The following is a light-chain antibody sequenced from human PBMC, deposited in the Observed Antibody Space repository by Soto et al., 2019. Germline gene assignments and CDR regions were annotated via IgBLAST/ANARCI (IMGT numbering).Light chain of an antibody. CDR3: WSYAGNTIFV. CDR1: SSDIGGYNH. Sequence: QSALTQPTSVSGSPGQSITISCTGVSSDIGGYNHVSWYQQHPGNVPRLIIYDVDNRPLGISNRFSGSQSGNTASLSISGLQAEDEADYYCWSYAGNTIFVFGGGTKLTVL. J-gene: IGLJ2*01. CDR2: DVD. V-gene: IGLV2-14*03.